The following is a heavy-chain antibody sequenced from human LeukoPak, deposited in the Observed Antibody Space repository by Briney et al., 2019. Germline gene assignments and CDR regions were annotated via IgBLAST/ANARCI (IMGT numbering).Heavy chain of an antibody. J-gene: IGHJ4*02. Sequence: PGGSLRLSCAASGFTVSSNDMSWVRQAPGKGLECISVIYSGGSTDYADSVKGRLTISRDNSKNTLYLQMNSLRAEDTAVYYCARVVDHDYGDYYLDYWGQGTLLT. V-gene: IGHV3-53*01. CDR1: GFTVSSND. D-gene: IGHD4-17*01. CDR3: ARVVDHDYGDYYLDY. CDR2: IYSGGST.